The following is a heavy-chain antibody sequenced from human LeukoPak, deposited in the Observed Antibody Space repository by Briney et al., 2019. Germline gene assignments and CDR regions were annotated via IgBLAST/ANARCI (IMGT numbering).Heavy chain of an antibody. CDR1: GGSISSSSYY. V-gene: IGHV4-39*01. CDR3: ARQAEQWLATNDAFDI. D-gene: IGHD6-19*01. Sequence: PSETLSLTCTVSGGSISSSSYYWGWIRQPPGKGLKWIGSIYYSGSTYYNPSLKSRVTISVDTSKNQFSLKLSSVTAADTAVYYCARQAEQWLATNDAFDIWGQGTMVTVSS. J-gene: IGHJ3*02. CDR2: IYYSGST.